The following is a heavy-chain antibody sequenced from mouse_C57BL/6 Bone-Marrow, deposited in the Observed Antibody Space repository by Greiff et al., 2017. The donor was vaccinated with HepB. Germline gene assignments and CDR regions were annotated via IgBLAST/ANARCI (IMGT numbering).Heavy chain of an antibody. J-gene: IGHJ3*01. Sequence: VQLQQSGPVLVKPGASVKMSCKASGYTFTDYYMNWVKQSHGKSLEWIGVINPYNGGTSYNQKFKGKATLTVEKSSSTAYMELNSLTSEDSAVYYCARVSNAAWFAYWGQGTLVTVSA. CDR1: GYTFTDYY. V-gene: IGHV1-19*01. CDR2: INPYNGGT. D-gene: IGHD2-5*01. CDR3: ARVSNAAWFAY.